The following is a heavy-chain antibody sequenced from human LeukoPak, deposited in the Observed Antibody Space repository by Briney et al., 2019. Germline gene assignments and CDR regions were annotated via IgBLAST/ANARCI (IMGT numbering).Heavy chain of an antibody. Sequence: SETLSLTCTVSGGSISSSSSCWCWIRQPPGKGLEWIGSIYYSGSTYYNPSLKSRVTISVDTSKNQFSLKLSSVTAADTAVYYCARQQLWPNYVDYWGQGTLVTVSS. CDR2: IYYSGST. V-gene: IGHV4-39*01. D-gene: IGHD5-18*01. CDR1: GGSISSSSSC. J-gene: IGHJ4*02. CDR3: ARQQLWPNYVDY.